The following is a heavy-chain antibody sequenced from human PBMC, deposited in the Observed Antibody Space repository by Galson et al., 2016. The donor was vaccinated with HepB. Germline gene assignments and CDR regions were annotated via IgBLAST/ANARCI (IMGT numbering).Heavy chain of an antibody. CDR2: IHPDGSDK. V-gene: IGHV3-7*03. CDR1: GFTFSAYW. J-gene: IGHJ6*04. Sequence: SLRLSCAASGFTFSAYWMNWVRQAPGKGLEWVANIHPDGSDKYYVDSVKGRFTISRDNAKNSLYLQMDSLRAEDTAVYYCANRETGFWGKGTPVTVSS. D-gene: IGHD5-24*01. CDR3: ANRETGF.